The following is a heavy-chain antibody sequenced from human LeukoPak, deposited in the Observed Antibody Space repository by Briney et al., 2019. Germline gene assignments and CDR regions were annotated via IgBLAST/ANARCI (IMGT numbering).Heavy chain of an antibody. Sequence: SETLSLTCAVYGGSFSGYYWSWIRQPPGNGLEWIGEINHSGSTNYNPSLKSRVTISVDTSKNQFSLKLSSVTAADTAVYYCARVPRYCSSTRCYGGRAFDIWGQGTMVTVSS. D-gene: IGHD2-2*01. CDR1: GGSFSGYY. J-gene: IGHJ3*02. CDR3: ARVPRYCSSTRCYGGRAFDI. CDR2: INHSGST. V-gene: IGHV4-34*01.